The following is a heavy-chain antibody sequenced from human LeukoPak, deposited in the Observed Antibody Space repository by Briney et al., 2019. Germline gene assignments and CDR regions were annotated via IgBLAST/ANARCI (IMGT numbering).Heavy chain of an antibody. CDR1: GGSISSDGYY. D-gene: IGHD2-21*02. J-gene: IGHJ3*02. V-gene: IGHV4-31*03. Sequence: PSETLSLTCTVFGGSISSDGYYWSWIRQHPGKGLEWIGYIYYSGTTYYNPSLESRVTMSVDTSKNQFSLKLSSVTAADTAVYYCARSHIEVVTGDDAFDIWGQGTMVTVSS. CDR2: IYYSGTT. CDR3: ARSHIEVVTGDDAFDI.